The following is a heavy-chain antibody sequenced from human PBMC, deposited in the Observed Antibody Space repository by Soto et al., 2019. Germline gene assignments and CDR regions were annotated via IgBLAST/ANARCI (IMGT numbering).Heavy chain of an antibody. D-gene: IGHD6-13*01. CDR3: AKDLPPFVGRIAAAGRELDY. V-gene: IGHV3-30*18. Sequence: QVQLVESGGGVVQPGRSLRLSCAASGFTFSSYGMHWVRQAPGKGLEWVAVISYDGSNKYYADSVKGRFTISRDNSKNTLYLQMNSLRAEDTAVYYCAKDLPPFVGRIAAAGRELDYWGQGTLVTVSS. CDR2: ISYDGSNK. J-gene: IGHJ4*02. CDR1: GFTFSSYG.